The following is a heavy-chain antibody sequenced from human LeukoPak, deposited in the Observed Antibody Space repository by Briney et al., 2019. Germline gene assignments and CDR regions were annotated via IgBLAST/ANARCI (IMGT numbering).Heavy chain of an antibody. V-gene: IGHV3-30*04. CDR3: GTYSINNARGFQY. CDR1: GFTFSNYA. J-gene: IGHJ1*01. Sequence: GRSLRLSCAASGFTFSNYAIHWVCQAPGKGLEWVAVISHDGRTKYYADSVKGRFTVTRDNSRNTLYLDMNSLRVEDTAVYYCGTYSINNARGFQYWGQGTLVTVPS. D-gene: IGHD4-11*01. CDR2: ISHDGRTK.